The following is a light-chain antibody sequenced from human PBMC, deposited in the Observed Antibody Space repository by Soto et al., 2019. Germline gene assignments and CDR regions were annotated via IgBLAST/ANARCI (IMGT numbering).Light chain of an antibody. CDR2: GAS. J-gene: IGKJ5*01. CDR3: QQYGSSPPIT. CDR1: QSVSSN. V-gene: IGKV3-20*01. Sequence: EIVMTQSPGTLSVSPGERATLSCRASQSVSSNLAWYQQKPGQAPRLLIYGASTRATGLPDRFSGSGSGTDFTLTISRLEPEDFAVYYCQQYGSSPPITFSQGTRLEI.